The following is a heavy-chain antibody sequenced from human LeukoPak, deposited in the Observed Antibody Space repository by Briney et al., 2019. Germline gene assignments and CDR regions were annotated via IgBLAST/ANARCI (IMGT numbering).Heavy chain of an antibody. CDR2: INSDGSST. CDR1: GFTFSSYW. D-gene: IGHD2-2*01. CDR3: ARGIVPAAHEYYYYMDV. Sequence: GGSLRLSCAASGFTFSSYWMHWVRQAPGKGLVWVSRINSDGSSTSCADSVKGRFTISRDNAKNTLYLQMNSLRAEDTAVYYCARGIVPAAHEYYYYMDVWGKGTTVTVSS. V-gene: IGHV3-74*01. J-gene: IGHJ6*03.